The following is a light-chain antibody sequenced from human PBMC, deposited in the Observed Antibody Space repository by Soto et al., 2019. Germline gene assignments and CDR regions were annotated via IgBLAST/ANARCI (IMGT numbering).Light chain of an antibody. Sequence: EIVLTQSPGTLSLSPGERATLSCRASQSVSSNYLAWYQQKPGQAPRLLIYGAFKRATGIPGRFSGSGSGTDFTLTISRLEPEDFAVYYCQQYGSSPRTFGQGTKVDIK. J-gene: IGKJ1*01. CDR3: QQYGSSPRT. CDR2: GAF. CDR1: QSVSSNY. V-gene: IGKV3-20*01.